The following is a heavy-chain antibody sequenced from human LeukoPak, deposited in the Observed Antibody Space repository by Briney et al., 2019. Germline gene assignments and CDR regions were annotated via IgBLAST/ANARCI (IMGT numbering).Heavy chain of an antibody. D-gene: IGHD6-13*01. CDR2: ISGSGGST. J-gene: IGHJ6*03. CDR3: AKGSAAGDYYMDV. V-gene: IGHV3-23*01. CDR1: GGSISSGGYY. Sequence: PSETLSLTCTVSGGSISSGGYYWSWVRQAPGKGLEWVSAISGSGGSTYYADSVKGRFTISRDNSKNTLYLQMNSLRAEDTAVYYCAKGSAAGDYYMDVWGKGTTVTVSS.